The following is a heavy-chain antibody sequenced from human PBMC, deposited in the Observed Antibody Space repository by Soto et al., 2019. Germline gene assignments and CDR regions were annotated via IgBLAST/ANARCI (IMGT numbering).Heavy chain of an antibody. CDR1: GFTFSRFW. V-gene: IGHV3-7*05. CDR2: IKQDETEK. Sequence: GGSLRLSCAASGFTFSRFWMSWVRQAPGKGLEWVANIKQDETEKYYVDSVKVRFAISRDNAKNSLYLQMKSLRAEDTAVYYCARVRTENYYGMDVWGQGTTVTVSS. CDR3: ARVRTENYYGMDV. J-gene: IGHJ6*02.